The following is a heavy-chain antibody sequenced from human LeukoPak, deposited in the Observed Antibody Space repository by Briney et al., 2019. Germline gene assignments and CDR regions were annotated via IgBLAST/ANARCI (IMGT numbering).Heavy chain of an antibody. CDR2: SDSGGST. V-gene: IGHV3-53*01. J-gene: IGHJ6*02. D-gene: IGHD3-9*01. CDR1: GFTVSSNY. CDR3: ASELRYFYRLPTAYGMDV. Sequence: GGSLRLSCAASGFTVSSNYMSWVRQAPGKGLEWVSVSDSGGSTYYADSVKGRFTISRDNSKNPLYLQMNSLRAEDTAVYYCASELRYFYRLPTAYGMDVWGQGTTVTVSS.